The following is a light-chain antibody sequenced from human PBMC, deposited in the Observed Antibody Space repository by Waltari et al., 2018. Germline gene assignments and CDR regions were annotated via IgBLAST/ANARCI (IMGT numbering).Light chain of an antibody. V-gene: IGKV1-NL1*01. CDR3: QQFYETPRS. J-gene: IGKJ2*01. Sequence: DIQLTQSPSSLSATLGDRVTITCQSSQAFANSLAWFQQKPGQAPRLLVYGVSTLYDGVPSRFSGSRSGTDFFLTITNLQPDDFAVYYCQQFYETPRSFGQGTRL. CDR1: QAFANS. CDR2: GVS.